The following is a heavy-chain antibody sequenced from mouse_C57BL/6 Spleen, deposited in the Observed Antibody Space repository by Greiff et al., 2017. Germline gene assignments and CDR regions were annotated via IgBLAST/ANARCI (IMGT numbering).Heavy chain of an antibody. V-gene: IGHV1-82*01. D-gene: IGHD1-1*01. CDR1: GYAFSSSW. CDR3: ARKWYDGSGYRAMDY. Sequence: VQLQQSGPELVKPGASVKISCKASGYAFSSSWMNWVKQRPGKGLEWIGRIYPGDGDTNYNGKFKGKATLTADKSSSTAYMQLSSLTSEDSAVYFCARKWYDGSGYRAMDYWGQGTSVTVSS. CDR2: IYPGDGDT. J-gene: IGHJ4*01.